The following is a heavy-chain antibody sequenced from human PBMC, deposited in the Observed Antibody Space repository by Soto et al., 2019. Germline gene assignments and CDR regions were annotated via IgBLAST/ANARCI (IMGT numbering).Heavy chain of an antibody. CDR1: GGSFSGYY. V-gene: IGHV4-34*01. Sequence: PSETLSVTCAVYGGSFSGYYWSWIRQPPGKGLEWIGEINHSGSTNYNPSLKSRVTISVDTSKNQFSLKLSSVTAADTAVYYCARAGDRYKDGMDVWGQGTTVTVSS. CDR3: ARAGDRYKDGMDV. CDR2: INHSGST. J-gene: IGHJ6*02. D-gene: IGHD1-20*01.